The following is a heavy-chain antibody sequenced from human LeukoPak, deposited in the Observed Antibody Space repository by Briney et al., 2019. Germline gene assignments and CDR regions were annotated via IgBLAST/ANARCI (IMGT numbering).Heavy chain of an antibody. CDR1: GFPFCSFA. Sequence: QPGGSLRLSCVASGFPFCSFAMNWVRQAPGKGLEWVSVISATGGTRYADSVKGRFTISRDNSKNTLHLQMNSLRAEDTAVYYCAKEEPPGVLDLWGQGTLITVSS. CDR2: ISATGGT. D-gene: IGHD3/OR15-3a*01. J-gene: IGHJ4*02. V-gene: IGHV3-23*01. CDR3: AKEEPPGVLDL.